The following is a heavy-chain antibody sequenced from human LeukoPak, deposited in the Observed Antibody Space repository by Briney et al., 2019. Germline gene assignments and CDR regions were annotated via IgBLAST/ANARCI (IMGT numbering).Heavy chain of an antibody. CDR1: GGSISSSSYY. CDR3: ARADYGSSPDY. Sequence: KSSETLSLTCTVSGGSISSSSYYWGWIRQPPGKGLEWIGSIYYSGSTNYNPSLKSRVTISVDTSKNQFSLKLTSVTAADTAVYYCARADYGSSPDYWGQGTLVTVSS. J-gene: IGHJ4*02. V-gene: IGHV4-39*07. D-gene: IGHD3-10*01. CDR2: IYYSGST.